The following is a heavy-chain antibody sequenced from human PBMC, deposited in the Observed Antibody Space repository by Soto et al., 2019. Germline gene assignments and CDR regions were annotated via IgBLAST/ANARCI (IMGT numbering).Heavy chain of an antibody. V-gene: IGHV3-33*01. D-gene: IGHD2-21*02. CDR1: GFTFSTYA. CDR2: IWYDGNYK. CDR3: ARACGGGCRYGDY. J-gene: IGHJ4*02. Sequence: QVQLVESGGGVVQPGRSLRLSCAASGFTFSTYAMHWVRQAPGKGLEWVAVIWYDGNYKDYADSVRGRFTISRDNSMNTLYLQMDSLRADDAAVYYCARACGGGCRYGDYWGQGTLVTVSS.